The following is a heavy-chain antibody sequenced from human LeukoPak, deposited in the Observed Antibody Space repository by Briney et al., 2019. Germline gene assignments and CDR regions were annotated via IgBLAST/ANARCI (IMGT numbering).Heavy chain of an antibody. J-gene: IGHJ4*02. CDR3: VRDAERGYSYGSDY. V-gene: IGHV1-18*01. Sequence: ASVKVSCKASGYTFSSYGITWVRQAPGQGLEWMGWINAYNGNTNYAQKLQGRVTITTDTSTSTAYVELRSLRSDDTAVYYCVRDAERGYSYGSDYWGQGTLLTVSS. D-gene: IGHD5-18*01. CDR1: GYTFSSYG. CDR2: INAYNGNT.